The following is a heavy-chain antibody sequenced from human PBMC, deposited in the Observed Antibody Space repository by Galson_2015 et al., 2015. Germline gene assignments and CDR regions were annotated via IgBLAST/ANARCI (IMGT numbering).Heavy chain of an antibody. V-gene: IGHV3-23*01. CDR3: AKSPDYYDSSGYFGIWPFDY. Sequence: SLRLSCAASGFTFSSYAMSWVRQAPGEGLEWVSAISGSGGSTYYADSVKGRFTISRDNSKNTLYLQMNSLRAEDTAVYYCAKSPDYYDSSGYFGIWPFDYWGPGTLVTVSS. CDR1: GFTFSSYA. J-gene: IGHJ4*02. D-gene: IGHD3-22*01. CDR2: ISGSGGST.